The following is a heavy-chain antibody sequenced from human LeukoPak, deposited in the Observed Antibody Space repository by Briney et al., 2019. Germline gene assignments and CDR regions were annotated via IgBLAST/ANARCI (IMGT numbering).Heavy chain of an antibody. D-gene: IGHD5-18*01. CDR3: AREGVYSNGPFDY. CDR1: GFTFSTYA. CDR2: ITNNGSTI. J-gene: IGHJ4*02. V-gene: IGHV3-48*03. Sequence: PGGSLRLPCAASGFTFSTYAMNWVRQAPGKGLEWVSYITNNGSTIYYADSVKGRCTISRDKAENSLYLQMNSRRAEDTAVYYCAREGVYSNGPFDYWGQGTRVTVSS.